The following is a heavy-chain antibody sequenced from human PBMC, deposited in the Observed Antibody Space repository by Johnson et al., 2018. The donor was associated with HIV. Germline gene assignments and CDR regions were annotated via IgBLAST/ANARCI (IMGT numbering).Heavy chain of an antibody. D-gene: IGHD2-15*01. J-gene: IGHJ3*02. Sequence: VQLVESGGGVVQPGGSLRLSCAVSGFTFRNAWVSWVRQAPGKGLEWVGRIKSKTDGGTTDYAEPVKGRFTISRDDSKRTLFLQMNSLKIEDTAVYYCTTGLVVVVCFDIWGQGTMVSVS. V-gene: IGHV3-15*01. CDR3: TTGLVVVVCFDI. CDR2: IKSKTDGGTT. CDR1: GFTFRNAW.